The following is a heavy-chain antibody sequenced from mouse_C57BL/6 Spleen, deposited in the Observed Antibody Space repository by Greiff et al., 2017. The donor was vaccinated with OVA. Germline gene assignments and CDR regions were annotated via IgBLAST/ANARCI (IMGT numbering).Heavy chain of an antibody. CDR3: ARGLGRGYFDV. D-gene: IGHD4-1*01. CDR1: GYTFTSYW. J-gene: IGHJ1*03. CDR2: IDPSDSYT. Sequence: VQLQQPGAELVRPGPSVKLSCKASGYTFTSYWMHWVKQRPGQGLEWIGVIDPSDSYTNYNQKFKGKATLTVDTSSSTAYMQLSSLTSEDSAVYYCARGLGRGYFDVWGTGTTVTVSS. V-gene: IGHV1-59*01.